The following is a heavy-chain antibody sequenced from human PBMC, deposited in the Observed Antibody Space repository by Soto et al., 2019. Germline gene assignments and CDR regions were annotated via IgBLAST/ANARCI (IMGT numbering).Heavy chain of an antibody. CDR2: ISSSSSYI. CDR3: ARDGYYYDSSGSNWFDP. D-gene: IGHD3-22*01. V-gene: IGHV3-21*01. CDR1: GFTFSSYS. J-gene: IGHJ5*02. Sequence: GGSLRLSXAASGFTFSSYSMNWVRQAPGKGLEWVSSISSSSSYIYYADSVKGRFTISRDNAKNSLYLQMNSLRAEDTAVYYCARDGYYYDSSGSNWFDPWGQGTLVTVSS.